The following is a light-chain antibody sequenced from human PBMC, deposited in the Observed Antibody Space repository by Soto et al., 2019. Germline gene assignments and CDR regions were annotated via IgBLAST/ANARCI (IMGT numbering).Light chain of an antibody. V-gene: IGKV1-5*01. J-gene: IGKJ1*01. CDR1: QSISHF. CDR3: QQYNSYSGT. CDR2: DAS. Sequence: DIQMAQSPSTLSASVGDRVTITCRASQSISHFLAWYQQKPGKVPKLLIYDASNLGSGVPSRFSGSGSGTGFTLTISGLQPDDFATYYCQQYNSYSGTFGQGTKVDI.